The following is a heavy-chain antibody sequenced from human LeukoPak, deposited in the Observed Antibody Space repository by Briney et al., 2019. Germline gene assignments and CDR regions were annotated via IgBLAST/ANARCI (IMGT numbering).Heavy chain of an antibody. Sequence: GASVKVSCKASGYTFTSYGISWVRQAPGQGLEWMGWISAYNGNTNYAQKLQGRVTMTTDTSTSTAYMELRSLRSEDTAVYYCARSLYSSGGGLYYYYGMDVWGKGTTVTVSS. CDR1: GYTFTSYG. CDR2: ISAYNGNT. CDR3: ARSLYSSGGGLYYYYGMDV. J-gene: IGHJ6*04. V-gene: IGHV1-18*01. D-gene: IGHD6-19*01.